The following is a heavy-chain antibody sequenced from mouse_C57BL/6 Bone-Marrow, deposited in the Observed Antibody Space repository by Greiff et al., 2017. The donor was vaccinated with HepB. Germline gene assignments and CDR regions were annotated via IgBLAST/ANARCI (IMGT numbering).Heavy chain of an antibody. D-gene: IGHD1-1*01. Sequence: QVQLQQPGAELVKPGASVKMFCKASGYTFTSYWITWVKQRPGQGLEWIGDIYPGSGSTNYNEKFKSKATLTVDTSSSTAYMQLSSLTSEDSAVYYCARYPYYYGSSYWYFDVWGTGTTVTVSS. CDR1: GYTFTSYW. CDR2: IYPGSGST. CDR3: ARYPYYYGSSYWYFDV. V-gene: IGHV1-55*01. J-gene: IGHJ1*03.